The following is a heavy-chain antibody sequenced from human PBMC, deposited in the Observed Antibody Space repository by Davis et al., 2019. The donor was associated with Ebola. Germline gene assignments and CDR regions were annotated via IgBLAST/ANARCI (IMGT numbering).Heavy chain of an antibody. CDR1: GFSFSSCS. V-gene: IGHV3-21*06. J-gene: IGHJ5*02. CDR2: ISSSSTSR. CDR3: ARLAVAGIPA. Sequence: PGGSLRLSCAASGFSFSSCSMNWVRQAPGKGLEWVSSISSSSTSRYYVDSVKGRFTISRDNAKNSLYLQMNSLRVEDTAVYYCARLAVAGIPAWGQGTLVTVSS. D-gene: IGHD6-19*01.